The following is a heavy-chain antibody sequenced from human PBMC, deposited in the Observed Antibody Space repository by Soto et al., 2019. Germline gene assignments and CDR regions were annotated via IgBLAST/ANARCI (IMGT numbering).Heavy chain of an antibody. V-gene: IGHV1-2*02. CDR2: INPNSGAT. CDR1: GYTFTGYF. CDR3: ARGGGTVLAPLS. Sequence: ASVKVSCKTSGYTFTGYFIHWVRQAPGQGLEWMAYINPNSGATKYAQKFQGRVTLTRDTSINTAYMEMSMLTSNDTAVYYCARGGGTVLAPLSWGQGXLVTVYS. J-gene: IGHJ5*02. D-gene: IGHD3-10*01.